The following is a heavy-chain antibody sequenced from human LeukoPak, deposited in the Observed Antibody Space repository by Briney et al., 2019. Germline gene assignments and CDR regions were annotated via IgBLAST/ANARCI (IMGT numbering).Heavy chain of an antibody. Sequence: SETLSLTCTVSGGSISSSSYYWGWIRQPPGKGLEWIGSIYYSGSTYYNPSLKSRVTISVDTSKNQFSLKLSSVTAADTAVYYCARSPRTDSSGYYDFDYWGQGTLVTVSS. J-gene: IGHJ4*02. V-gene: IGHV4-39*07. CDR3: ARSPRTDSSGYYDFDY. CDR2: IYYSGST. D-gene: IGHD3-22*01. CDR1: GGSISSSSYY.